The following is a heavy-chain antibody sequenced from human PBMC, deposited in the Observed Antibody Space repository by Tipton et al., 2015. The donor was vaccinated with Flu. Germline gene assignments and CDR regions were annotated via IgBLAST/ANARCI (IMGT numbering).Heavy chain of an antibody. V-gene: IGHV3-7*01. CDR3: ARTIALNY. Sequence: SLRLSCAASGFTLSNSWMSWVRQAPGKGLEWVAHINYGGSERYYVDSVKGRFTISRDNGKNSLYLQMNSLRADDTAISYCARTIALNYWGLGSLVTVSS. D-gene: IGHD3-9*01. J-gene: IGHJ4*02. CDR2: INYGGSER. CDR1: GFTLSNSW.